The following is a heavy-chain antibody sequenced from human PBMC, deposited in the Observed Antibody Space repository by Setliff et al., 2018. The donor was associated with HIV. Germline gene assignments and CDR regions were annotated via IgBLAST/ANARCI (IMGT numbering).Heavy chain of an antibody. D-gene: IGHD3-3*01. CDR2: IFYSGST. V-gene: IGHV4-59*01. CDR3: ARGLGYNFWSGYSPIGWFDP. CDR1: GGSISNYY. J-gene: IGHJ5*02. Sequence: SETLSLTCTVSGGSISNYYWSWIRQPPGKGLEWIGYIFYSGSTNCNPSLKSRVTISVDTSKNQFSLKLSSVTAADSAVYYCARGLGYNFWSGYSPIGWFDPWGQGTLVTVSS.